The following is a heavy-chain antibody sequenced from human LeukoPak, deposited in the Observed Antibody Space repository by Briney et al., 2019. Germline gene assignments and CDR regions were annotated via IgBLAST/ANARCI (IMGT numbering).Heavy chain of an antibody. CDR3: ARLIDIVLMVYAGWFDP. D-gene: IGHD2-8*01. V-gene: IGHV4-39*01. Sequence: SETLSPTCTVSGGSISSSSYYWGWIRQPPGKGLEWIGSIYYSGSTYYNPSLKSRVTISVDTSKNQFSLKLSSVTAADTAVYYCARLIDIVLMVYAGWFDPWGQGTLVTVSS. CDR2: IYYSGST. J-gene: IGHJ5*02. CDR1: GGSISSSSYY.